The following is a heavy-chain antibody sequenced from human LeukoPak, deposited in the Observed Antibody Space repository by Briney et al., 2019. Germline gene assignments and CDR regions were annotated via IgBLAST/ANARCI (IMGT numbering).Heavy chain of an antibody. D-gene: IGHD3-10*01. CDR3: AKEGAYPIITYDS. V-gene: IGHV3-7*01. J-gene: IGHJ5*01. CDR2: IKGDGTEK. CDR1: GYTFSRFW. Sequence: GGSLRLSCAASGYTFSRFWMNWVRQAPGKGLEWVANIKGDGTEKYYVDSVKGRFSISRDNAKNSLYLQMDSLRAEDTAVYYCAKEGAYPIITYDSWGQGALVTVSS.